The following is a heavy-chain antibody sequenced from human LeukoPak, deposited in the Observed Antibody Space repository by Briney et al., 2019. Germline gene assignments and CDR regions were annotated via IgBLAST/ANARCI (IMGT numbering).Heavy chain of an antibody. Sequence: GGSLRLSCAASGFTFSTYWMSWVRQAPGKGLEWVANIKQDGSEKYYVDSVKGRFTISKDNAKNSLFLQMNSLRAEDTAVYYCARDLSRSFSMIRGLIQHREFDFWGQGTLVTVSS. CDR3: ARDLSRSFSMIRGLIQHREFDF. CDR1: GFTFSTYW. CDR2: IKQDGSEK. V-gene: IGHV3-7*01. D-gene: IGHD3-10*01. J-gene: IGHJ4*02.